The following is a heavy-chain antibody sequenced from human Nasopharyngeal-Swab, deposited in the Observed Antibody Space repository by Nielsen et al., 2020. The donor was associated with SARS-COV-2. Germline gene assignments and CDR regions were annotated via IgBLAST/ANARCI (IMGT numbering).Heavy chain of an antibody. Sequence: SWLGWGLVFFSAGVAWVRPLPGKGLEWMCMIYPGDSETRYSPSFQGQVTISADKSSNTAYLQWSSLRASDTATYYCARLVRGYSFYYMDVWGKGTTVTVSS. CDR2: IYPGDSET. D-gene: IGHD5-18*01. CDR1: GLVFFSAG. J-gene: IGHJ6*03. CDR3: ARLVRGYSFYYMDV. V-gene: IGHV5-51*01.